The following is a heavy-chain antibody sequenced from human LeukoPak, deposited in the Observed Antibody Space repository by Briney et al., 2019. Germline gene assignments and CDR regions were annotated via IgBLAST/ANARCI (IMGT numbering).Heavy chain of an antibody. V-gene: IGHV3-21*01. CDR3: ATPANDYGDRNWYFDL. Sequence: GGSLRLSCAASGLTFSRYSMHWVRQAPGKGLEWVSSVSSSEDYIYYADSVKGRFTISRDNAENSLYLQMNSLKAKDTAVYYCATPANDYGDRNWYFDLWGRGTLVTVSS. D-gene: IGHD4-17*01. J-gene: IGHJ2*01. CDR2: VSSSEDYI. CDR1: GLTFSRYS.